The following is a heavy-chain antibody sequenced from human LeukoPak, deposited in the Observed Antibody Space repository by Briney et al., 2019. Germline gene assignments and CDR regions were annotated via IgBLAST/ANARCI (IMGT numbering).Heavy chain of an antibody. Sequence: PSETLSLTCTVSGGSISNYYWSWIRQSPEKGLEWIGYIHDSGSTNYNPSLKSRVTISVDTSKNQFSRKLSSVTAADTAVYYCARLDAEAGRYLQFFYWGQGTLVTVSS. CDR3: ARLDAEAGRYLQFFY. CDR1: GGSISNYY. V-gene: IGHV4-59*08. D-gene: IGHD5-24*01. CDR2: IHDSGST. J-gene: IGHJ4*02.